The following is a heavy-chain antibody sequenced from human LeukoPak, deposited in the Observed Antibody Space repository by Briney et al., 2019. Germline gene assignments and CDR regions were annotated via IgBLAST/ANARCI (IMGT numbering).Heavy chain of an antibody. CDR3: ARRSGSGYYYMDV. CDR2: VYHSGST. CDR1: GYSLSSGYY. J-gene: IGHJ6*03. Sequence: SETLSLTCAVSGYSLSSGYYWGWVRQPPGKGLEWIGSVYHSGSTFYNPSLNSRATISVDTSKNQFSLKLNSVTAADTAVYYCARRSGSGYYYMDVWGKGTTLTVSS. D-gene: IGHD3-3*01. V-gene: IGHV4-38-2*01.